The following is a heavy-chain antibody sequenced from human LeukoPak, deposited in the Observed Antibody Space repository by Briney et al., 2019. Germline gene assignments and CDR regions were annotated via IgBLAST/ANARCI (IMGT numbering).Heavy chain of an antibody. CDR3: ARGWFGELGVFDY. CDR2: IKQDGSEK. D-gene: IGHD3-10*01. V-gene: IGHV3-7*04. CDR1: GFTFSSYW. J-gene: IGHJ4*02. Sequence: PGGSLRLSCAASGFTFSSYWMSWVRQAPGKGLEWVANIKQDGSEKYYVDSVKGRFTISRDNAKNSLYLQMNSLRAEDTAVYYCARGWFGELGVFDYWGQGTLVTVSS.